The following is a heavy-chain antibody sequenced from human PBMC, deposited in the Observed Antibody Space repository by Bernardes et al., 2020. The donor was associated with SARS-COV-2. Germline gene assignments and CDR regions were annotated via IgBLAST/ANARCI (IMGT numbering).Heavy chain of an antibody. CDR3: AKETDYYDSSGYGYYFDY. D-gene: IGHD3-22*01. CDR1: GFTFSSYA. V-gene: IGHV3-23*01. J-gene: IGHJ4*02. CDR2: ISGSGGST. Sequence: GGSLRLSCAASGFTFSSYAMSWVRQAPGKGLEWVSAISGSGGSTYYADSVKGRFTISRDNSKNTLYLQMNSLRAEDTAVYYCAKETDYYDSSGYGYYFDYWGQGTLVTVSS.